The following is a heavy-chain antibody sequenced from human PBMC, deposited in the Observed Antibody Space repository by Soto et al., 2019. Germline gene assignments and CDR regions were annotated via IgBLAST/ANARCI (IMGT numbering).Heavy chain of an antibody. J-gene: IGHJ4*02. D-gene: IGHD1-26*01. Sequence: GGSLRLSCSASGFTFSSYAMHWVRQAPGKGLEYVSAIGSNGGSTYYADSVKGRFTISRDNSKNTLYLQMSSLRAEDTAVYYCVKGRWGYSGSSYDYWGQGILVTVSS. CDR3: VKGRWGYSGSSYDY. CDR1: GFTFSSYA. CDR2: IGSNGGST. V-gene: IGHV3-64D*08.